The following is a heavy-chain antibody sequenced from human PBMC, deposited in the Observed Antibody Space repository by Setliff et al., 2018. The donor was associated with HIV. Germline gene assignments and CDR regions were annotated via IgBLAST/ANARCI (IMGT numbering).Heavy chain of an antibody. J-gene: IGHJ3*02. D-gene: IGHD3-10*01. V-gene: IGHV3-21*05. CDR2: ITKRADET. Sequence: GGSLRLSCAASGFTFVGSGLSWVRQAPGKGLEWISYITKRADETHYADSVKGRFSISRDTAKNSLYLQMNSLRPEDTALYYCVRDLLWAFDMWGPGTMVTVSS. CDR1: GFTFVGSG. CDR3: VRDLLWAFDM.